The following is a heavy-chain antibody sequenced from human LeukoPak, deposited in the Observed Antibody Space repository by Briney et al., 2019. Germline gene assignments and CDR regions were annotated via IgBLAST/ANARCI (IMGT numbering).Heavy chain of an antibody. Sequence: TSETLSLTCTVSGGSISSYYWSWIRQPAGKGLEWIGRIYTSGSTNYNPSLKSRVTMSVDTSKNQFSLKLSSVTAADTAVYYCARASPTTNKGAYGWFDPWGQGTLVTVSS. V-gene: IGHV4-4*07. CDR3: ARASPTTNKGAYGWFDP. CDR2: IYTSGST. D-gene: IGHD1-14*01. J-gene: IGHJ5*02. CDR1: GGSISSYY.